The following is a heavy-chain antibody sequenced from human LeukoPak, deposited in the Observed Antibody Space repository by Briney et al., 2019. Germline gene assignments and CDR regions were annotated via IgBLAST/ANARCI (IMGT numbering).Heavy chain of an antibody. J-gene: IGHJ4*02. CDR1: VFTFSSYW. Sequence: PGGCLRLSCAASVFTFSSYWMHWVRQAPWKGRVWVSRINSDGSSTSYADSVKGRFTISRDNAKNTLYLQMNSLRAEDTAVYYCARGYSDYSNYWGQGTLVTVSS. CDR2: INSDGSST. D-gene: IGHD4-11*01. V-gene: IGHV3-74*01. CDR3: ARGYSDYSNY.